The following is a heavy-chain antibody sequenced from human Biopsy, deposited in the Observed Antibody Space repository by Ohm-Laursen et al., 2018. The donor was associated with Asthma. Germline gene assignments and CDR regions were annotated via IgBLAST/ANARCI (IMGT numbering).Heavy chain of an antibody. CDR3: ARSSHINWGGCFDD. V-gene: IGHV1-69*05. CDR1: GRTFSSYA. J-gene: IGHJ4*02. CDR2: IIPIFGTA. Sequence: SSETVSCKASGRTFSSYAISWARQAPGQGLEWMGGIIPIFGTANYAQKFQGRVTITTDESTSTTYMELSSLRSEDTAVYYCARSSHINWGGCFDDWGQGTLVTVSS. D-gene: IGHD7-27*01.